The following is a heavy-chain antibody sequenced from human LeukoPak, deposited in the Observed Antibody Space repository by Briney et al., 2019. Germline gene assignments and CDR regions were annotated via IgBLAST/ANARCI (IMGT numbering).Heavy chain of an antibody. Sequence: SETLSLTCTVSGGSISSSSYYWGWIRQPPGKGLEWIGSIYYSGSTYYNPSLKSRVTISVDTSKNQFSLKLSSVTAADTAVYYCASELIAARGGIFDYLVQGTLVTVSS. D-gene: IGHD6-6*01. V-gene: IGHV4-39*01. CDR1: GGSISSSSYY. CDR3: ASELIAARGGIFDY. CDR2: IYYSGST. J-gene: IGHJ4*02.